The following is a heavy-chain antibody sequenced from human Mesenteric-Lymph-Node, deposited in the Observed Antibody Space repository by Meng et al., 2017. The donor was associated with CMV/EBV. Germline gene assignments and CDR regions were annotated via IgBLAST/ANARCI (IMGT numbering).Heavy chain of an antibody. Sequence: GGSLRLSCAASGFPFSRSVMTWVRQAPGKGLEWVSNISPSGGSTYYADSVKGRFTISRDNSENTLFLQMSSLSADDTAVYYCAKALALYSSSWYADYWGQGTLVTVSS. D-gene: IGHD6-13*01. V-gene: IGHV3-23*01. CDR3: AKALALYSSSWYADY. J-gene: IGHJ4*02. CDR2: ISPSGGST. CDR1: GFPFSRSV.